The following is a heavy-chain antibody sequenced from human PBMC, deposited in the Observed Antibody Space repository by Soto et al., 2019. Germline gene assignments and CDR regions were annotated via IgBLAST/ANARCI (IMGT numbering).Heavy chain of an antibody. V-gene: IGHV3-30-3*01. CDR3: AREGVALRFLRSDGGMHV. J-gene: IGHJ6*02. CDR2: ISYDGSNK. Sequence: PGGSLRLSCAASGFTFSSYAMHWVRQAPGKGLEWVAVISYDGSNKYYADSVKGRFTISRDNSKNTLYLQMNSLRAEDTAVYYCAREGVALRFLRSDGGMHVWAHGTTVTASS. CDR1: GFTFSSYA. D-gene: IGHD3-3*01.